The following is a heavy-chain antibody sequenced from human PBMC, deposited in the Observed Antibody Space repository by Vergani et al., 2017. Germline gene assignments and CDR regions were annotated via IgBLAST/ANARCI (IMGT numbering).Heavy chain of an antibody. V-gene: IGHV3-49*04. CDR1: GFTFDDYA. CDR2: IRSKAYGGTT. D-gene: IGHD3-10*01. J-gene: IGHJ6*02. Sequence: EVQLVESGGGLVQPGRSLRLSCAASGFTFDDYAMHWVRQAPGKGLEWVGFIRSKAYGGTTEYAASVKGRFTISRDDSKSIAYLQMNSLKTEDTAVYYCTRYFNGVDGWGQGTTVTVSS. CDR3: TRYFNGVDG.